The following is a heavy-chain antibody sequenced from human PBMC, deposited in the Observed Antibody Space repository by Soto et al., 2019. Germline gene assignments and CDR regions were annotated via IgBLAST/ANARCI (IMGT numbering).Heavy chain of an antibody. Sequence: QVQLQESGPGLVKPSETLSLTCTVSGGSISSYYWSWIRQPPGKGLEWIGYIYYSGSTNYNPSLKRRVTISVDTSTTQFSLKLSSVTAAATAVYYCARRYGSCFDYWGQGTLVTVSS. V-gene: IGHV4-59*08. CDR2: IYYSGST. CDR3: ARRYGSCFDY. D-gene: IGHD5-18*01. CDR1: GGSISSYY. J-gene: IGHJ4*02.